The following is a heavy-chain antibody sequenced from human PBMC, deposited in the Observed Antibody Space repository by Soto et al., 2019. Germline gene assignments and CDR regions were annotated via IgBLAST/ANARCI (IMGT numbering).Heavy chain of an antibody. V-gene: IGHV4-39*01. J-gene: IGHJ4*02. D-gene: IGHD4-17*01. CDR2: IYYSGST. CDR3: ARPKYGDTTLVDY. Sequence: SETLSLTCTVSGGSINSSSYYWGWIRQPPGKGLEWIGSIYYSGSTYYNPSLKSRVTISVDTSKNQFSLKLSSVTAADTAVYYCARPKYGDTTLVDYWGQGTLVTVSS. CDR1: GGSINSSSYY.